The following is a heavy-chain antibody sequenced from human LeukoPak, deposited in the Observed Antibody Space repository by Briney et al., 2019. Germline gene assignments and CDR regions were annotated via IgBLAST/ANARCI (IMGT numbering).Heavy chain of an antibody. Sequence: GGSLRLSCAASGFTFSSYSMNWVRQAPGKGLEWVSSISSSSSYIYYADSVKGRFTISRDNAKNSLYLQMNSLRAEDTAVYYCAKLGGYSSSWYTFEYWGQRTLVTVSS. CDR3: AKLGGYSSSWYTFEY. D-gene: IGHD6-13*01. V-gene: IGHV3-21*04. CDR1: GFTFSSYS. J-gene: IGHJ4*02. CDR2: ISSSSSYI.